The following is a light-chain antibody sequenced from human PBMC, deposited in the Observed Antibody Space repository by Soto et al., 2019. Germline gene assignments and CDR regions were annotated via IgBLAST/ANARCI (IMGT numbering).Light chain of an antibody. J-gene: IGKJ1*01. Sequence: IRVSLSPSSLSASKGDRVSITCRATQDIGTYLAWYQQIPGKAPKLLIYDASTLQTGVPSRFSGSGSGTDFTLTISYLQSEDFGTYYCQQFYNYPRTFGQGTKVDIK. V-gene: IGKV1-8*01. CDR3: QQFYNYPRT. CDR2: DAS. CDR1: QDIGTY.